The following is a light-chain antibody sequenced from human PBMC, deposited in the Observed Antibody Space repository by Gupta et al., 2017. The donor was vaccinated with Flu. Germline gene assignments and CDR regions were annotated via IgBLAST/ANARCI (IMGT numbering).Light chain of an antibody. Sequence: IVLIQSPATLSLFPGERATLSCRASQSVSSYLAWYQQKPGQAPRLLIYDASNRATGIPARFSGSGSGTDFTLTISCLEHEDFAVYYCQQRSNWPPGLTFGGGTKVEIK. V-gene: IGKV3-11*01. CDR2: DAS. CDR1: QSVSSY. CDR3: QQRSNWPPGLT. J-gene: IGKJ4*01.